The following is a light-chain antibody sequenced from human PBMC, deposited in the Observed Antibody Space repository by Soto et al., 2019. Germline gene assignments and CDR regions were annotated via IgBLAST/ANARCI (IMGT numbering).Light chain of an antibody. CDR2: GNN. V-gene: IGLV1-40*01. CDR3: QSYDLSLSAYV. J-gene: IGLJ1*01. CDR1: SSNIGAGHD. Sequence: QSALTQPPSVSGAPGQRVTISCTGSSSNIGAGHDVHWYQQFPGTAPQLLIFGNNNRPSGVPDRFSGSKSGSSASLAITGLQAEDEADFYCQSYDLSLSAYVFGTGTKVPVI.